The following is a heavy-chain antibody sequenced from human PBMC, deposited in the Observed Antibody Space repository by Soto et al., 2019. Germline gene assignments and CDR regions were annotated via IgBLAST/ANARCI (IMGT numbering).Heavy chain of an antibody. Sequence: QVQLVQSGAEVKKPGSSVKVSCKASGGTFSNYGISWVRQAPGQGLEWMGGIITLFGTVNYAQRFQGRVTIPADKSTSTAYMELSSLRPEDTAVYYCARAYYYDSSGPIYYGMDVWGQGTTVTVSS. V-gene: IGHV1-69*06. CDR2: IITLFGTV. D-gene: IGHD3-22*01. J-gene: IGHJ6*02. CDR3: ARAYYYDSSGPIYYGMDV. CDR1: GGTFSNYG.